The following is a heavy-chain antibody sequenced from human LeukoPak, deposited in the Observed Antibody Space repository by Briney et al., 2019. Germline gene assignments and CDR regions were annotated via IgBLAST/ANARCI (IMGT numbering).Heavy chain of an antibody. CDR2: ISGSWGST. J-gene: IGHJ3*02. Sequence: PGGSLRLSCAASGFTFSSYAMSWVPQAPGKGLEWVSAISGSWGSTYYADSVKGRFTISRDNTTSTPYLQMNSLRAENPAVYYCAKSLRPKYDYDILTGYYHDAFDIWGQGTMVTVSS. V-gene: IGHV3-23*01. CDR1: GFTFSSYA. CDR3: AKSLRPKYDYDILTGYYHDAFDI. D-gene: IGHD3-9*01.